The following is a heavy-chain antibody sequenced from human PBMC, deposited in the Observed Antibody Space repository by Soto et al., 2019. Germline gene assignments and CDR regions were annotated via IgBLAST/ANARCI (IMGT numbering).Heavy chain of an antibody. Sequence: QITLKESGPTRVKPTQPLALTCTFSGFSLTTSGVGVGWIRKTPGKALEWLAVIYWDDDKRYNPSLKNRLTITKDTYKNQVVLIMADMDPVDTGTYFCAHRGYMYGNWDHGYFDYWGQGTLVTVSS. V-gene: IGHV2-5*02. CDR1: GFSLTTSGVG. CDR2: IYWDDDK. CDR3: AHRGYMYGNWDHGYFDY. J-gene: IGHJ4*02. D-gene: IGHD7-27*01.